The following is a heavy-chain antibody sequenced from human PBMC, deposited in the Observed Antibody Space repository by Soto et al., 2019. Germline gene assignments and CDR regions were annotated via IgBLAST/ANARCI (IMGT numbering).Heavy chain of an antibody. J-gene: IGHJ4*02. CDR1: GYTFTSYD. V-gene: IGHV1-8*01. CDR3: ARGDLYYDILTGYYNVIDY. Sequence: QVQLVQSGAEVKKPGASVKVSCKASGYTFTSYDINWVRQATGQGLEWMGWMNPNSGNTGYAQKFQGRVTMTRNTSISTAYMELSSLRSEDTAVYYCARGDLYYDILTGYYNVIDYWGQGTLVTVSS. CDR2: MNPNSGNT. D-gene: IGHD3-9*01.